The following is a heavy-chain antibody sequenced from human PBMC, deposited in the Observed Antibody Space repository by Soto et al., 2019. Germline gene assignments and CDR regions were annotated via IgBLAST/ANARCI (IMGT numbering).Heavy chain of an antibody. CDR1: GGTFSSYA. J-gene: IGHJ4*02. Sequence: QVQLVQSGAEVKKPGSSVKVSCKASGGTFSSYAISWVRQAPGQGLEWTGGIIPIFGTANYAQKFQGRVTITADESTSTAYMELSSLRSEDTAVYYCASGGGYESRYYFDYWGQGTLVTVSS. D-gene: IGHD5-12*01. V-gene: IGHV1-69*01. CDR2: IIPIFGTA. CDR3: ASGGGYESRYYFDY.